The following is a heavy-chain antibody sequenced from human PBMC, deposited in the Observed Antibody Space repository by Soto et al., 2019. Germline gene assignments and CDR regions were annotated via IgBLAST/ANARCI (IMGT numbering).Heavy chain of an antibody. Sequence: GGSLRLSCAASGCTFSDYYMSWIRQAPGKGLEWVSYISSSGSTIYYADSVKGRFTISRDNAKNSLYLQMNSLRAEDTAVYYCARDLPGGYYRFGGYGMAVWGQGTTVTVSS. CDR1: GCTFSDYY. CDR2: ISSSGSTI. CDR3: ARDLPGGYYRFGGYGMAV. D-gene: IGHD3-3*01. V-gene: IGHV3-11*01. J-gene: IGHJ6*02.